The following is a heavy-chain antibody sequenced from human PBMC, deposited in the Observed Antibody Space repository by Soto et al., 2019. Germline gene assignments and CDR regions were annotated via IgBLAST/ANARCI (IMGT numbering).Heavy chain of an antibody. D-gene: IGHD3-22*01. CDR1: GGSISSSSYY. CDR3: ARHPKAYYYDSSGYSHFDY. J-gene: IGHJ4*02. Sequence: QLQLQESGPGLVKPSETLSLTCTVSGGSISSSSYYWGWIRQPPGKGLEWIGSIYYSGSTYYNPSLKSRVTISVDTSKNQFSLKLSSVTAADTAVYYCARHPKAYYYDSSGYSHFDYWGQGTLVTVSS. CDR2: IYYSGST. V-gene: IGHV4-39*01.